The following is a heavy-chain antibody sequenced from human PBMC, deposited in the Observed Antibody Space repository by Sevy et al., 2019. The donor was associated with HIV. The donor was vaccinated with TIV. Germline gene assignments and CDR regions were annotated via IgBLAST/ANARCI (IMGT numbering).Heavy chain of an antibody. CDR1: GGSISRSSYY. CDR2: IYSTGST. Sequence: SETLSLTCTVSGGSISRSSYYWGWIRQPPGKGLEWIGSIYSTGSTSYNPSLKSRVTLSADTSKNQFSLMLDSVGAADTAVYYCATPRGSDWYEGTGGYFDLWGRGALVTVSS. D-gene: IGHD6-19*01. CDR3: ATPRGSDWYEGTGGYFDL. V-gene: IGHV4-39*01. J-gene: IGHJ2*01.